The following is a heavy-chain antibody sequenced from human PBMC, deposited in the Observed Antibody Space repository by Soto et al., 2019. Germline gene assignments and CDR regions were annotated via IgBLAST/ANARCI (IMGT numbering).Heavy chain of an antibody. CDR2: ISYDGSNK. J-gene: IGHJ4*02. CDR3: ASPLGPLDDY. CDR1: GFTFSSYA. V-gene: IGHV3-30-3*01. Sequence: QVQLVESGGGVVQPGRSLRLSCAASGFTFSSYAMHWVRQAPGKGLEWVAVISYDGSNKYYADSVKGRFTISRDNSKNTLYLQMNSLRAEDTAVYYCASPLGPLDDYWGQGTLVTVSS.